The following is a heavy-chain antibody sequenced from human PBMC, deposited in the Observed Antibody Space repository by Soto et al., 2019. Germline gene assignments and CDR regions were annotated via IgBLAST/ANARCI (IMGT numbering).Heavy chain of an antibody. D-gene: IGHD6-19*01. CDR2: IYPGDSDT. CDR1: GYSFTSYW. Sequence: PGESLKISCKGSGYSFTSYWIGWVRQMPGKDLEWMGIIYPGDSDTRYSPSFQGQVTISADKSISTAYLQWSSLTSEDTAIYYCASWLRMAGSGNYYYGMDVWGQGTTVTVSS. J-gene: IGHJ6*02. CDR3: ASWLRMAGSGNYYYGMDV. V-gene: IGHV5-51*01.